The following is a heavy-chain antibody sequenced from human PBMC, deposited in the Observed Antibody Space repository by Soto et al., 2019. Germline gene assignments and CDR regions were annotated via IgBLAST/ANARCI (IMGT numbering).Heavy chain of an antibody. V-gene: IGHV3-74*03. J-gene: IGHJ4*02. D-gene: IGHD2-2*01. CDR1: GFTVSSYW. CDR2: INSEGSST. CDR3: VRENCSGTSCYVDY. Sequence: GGSLRLSCVASGFTVSSYWMHWVRQAPGKGLVWVSRINSEGSSTTYADSVKGRFTISRDTAKNTLYLQMNSLRAEDTAVYSCVRENCSGTSCYVDYWGQGTLVTVSS.